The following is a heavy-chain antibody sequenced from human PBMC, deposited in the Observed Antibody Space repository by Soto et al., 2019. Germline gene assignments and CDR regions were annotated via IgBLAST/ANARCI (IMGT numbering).Heavy chain of an antibody. D-gene: IGHD2-15*01. CDR2: IIPIFCTS. CDR1: GGTFINYA. Sequence: QVQLVQSGAEVKKPGSSVKVSCKASGGTFINYAITWVRQAPGQGLEWMGGIIPIFCTSNYAQKFQGRFTITADESTSTAYKELSSLRSEDTAVYYCAGELLEYESIVVSGMDVWGQGAKVTGSS. J-gene: IGHJ6*02. V-gene: IGHV1-69*01. CDR3: AGELLEYESIVVSGMDV.